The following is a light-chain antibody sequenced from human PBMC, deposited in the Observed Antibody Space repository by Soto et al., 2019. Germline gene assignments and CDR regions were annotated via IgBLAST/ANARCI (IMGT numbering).Light chain of an antibody. V-gene: IGLV2-23*02. J-gene: IGLJ1*01. Sequence: QSVLTQPASVSGSPGQSITISCTGTSSDVGSYNLVSWYQQHPGEAPKLMIYEVTKRPSGVSDRFSGSKSGSTASLTISGLQAEDEADYYCCSYASSSTPYVFGTGTKVTVL. CDR3: CSYASSSTPYV. CDR1: SSDVGSYNL. CDR2: EVT.